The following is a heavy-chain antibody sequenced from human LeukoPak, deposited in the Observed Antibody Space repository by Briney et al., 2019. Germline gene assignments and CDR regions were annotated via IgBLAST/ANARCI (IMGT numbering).Heavy chain of an antibody. CDR3: AKGLVGATDYDYFDY. D-gene: IGHD1-26*01. J-gene: IGHJ4*02. Sequence: ISGSGGSTYYADSVKGRFTISRDNSKNTLYLQMNSLRAEDTAVYYCAKGLVGATDYDYFDYWGQGTLVTVSS. V-gene: IGHV3-23*01. CDR2: ISGSGGST.